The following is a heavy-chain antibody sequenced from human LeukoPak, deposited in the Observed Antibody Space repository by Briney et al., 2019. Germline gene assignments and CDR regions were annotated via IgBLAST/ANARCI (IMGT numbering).Heavy chain of an antibody. J-gene: IGHJ5*02. Sequence: PSETLSLTCPVSGGSISSYYWSGIRQPAGKGLEWIGRIYTSGSTNYNPSLKSRVTISVDTSKNQVSLRLSSVTAADTAVYYCARHAIYSGDYSFWFNPWGLGTLVTVSS. CDR2: IYTSGST. V-gene: IGHV4-4*07. D-gene: IGHD1-26*01. CDR3: ARHAIYSGDYSFWFNP. CDR1: GGSISSYY.